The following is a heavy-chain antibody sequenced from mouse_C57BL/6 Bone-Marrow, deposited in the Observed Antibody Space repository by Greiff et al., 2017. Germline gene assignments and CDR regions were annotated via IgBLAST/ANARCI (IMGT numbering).Heavy chain of an antibody. Sequence: QVQLQQSGPELVKPGASVKISCKASGYAFSSSWMNWVKQRPGKGLEWIGRIYPGDGDTNYNGKFKGKATLTADNSSSTAYMQLSSLTSDDSAVYFCALTVGDYWGQGTTLTVSS. J-gene: IGHJ2*01. V-gene: IGHV1-82*01. D-gene: IGHD4-1*01. CDR1: GYAFSSSW. CDR2: IYPGDGDT. CDR3: ALTVGDY.